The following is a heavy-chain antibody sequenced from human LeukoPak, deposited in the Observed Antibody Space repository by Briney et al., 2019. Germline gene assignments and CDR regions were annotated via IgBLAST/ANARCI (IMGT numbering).Heavy chain of an antibody. D-gene: IGHD3-22*01. CDR2: ISGSGDNT. Sequence: GGSLRLSCAASGFTFSSCAMSWVRQAPGKGLEWVSGISGSGDNTYFADSVKGRFTISRDNSKNTLYVQVNSLGTEDTAAYYCAKGSYYDSSGSFYFDYWGQGTLVTVSS. V-gene: IGHV3-23*01. CDR3: AKGSYYDSSGSFYFDY. CDR1: GFTFSSCA. J-gene: IGHJ4*02.